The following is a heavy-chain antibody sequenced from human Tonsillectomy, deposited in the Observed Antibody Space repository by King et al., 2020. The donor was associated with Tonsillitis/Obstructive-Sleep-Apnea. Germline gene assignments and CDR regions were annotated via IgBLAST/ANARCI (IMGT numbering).Heavy chain of an antibody. CDR2: ISWNSGSI. V-gene: IGHV3-9*01. Sequence: VQLVESGGGLVQPGRSLRLSCAASGFTFDDYAMHWVRQDPGXGLEWVSGISWNSGSIGYAEXVKGRFTXSRGNAKNSXYLQMNXLRAEDTALYYCAKGSXXYYYXLXSDWYFDLWGRGXLXTVSS. CDR3: AKGSXXYYYXLXSDWYFDL. CDR1: GFTFDDYA. D-gene: IGHD3-22*01. J-gene: IGHJ2*01.